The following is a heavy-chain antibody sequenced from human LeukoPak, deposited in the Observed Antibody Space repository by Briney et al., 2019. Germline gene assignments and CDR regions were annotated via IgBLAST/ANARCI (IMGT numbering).Heavy chain of an antibody. CDR3: ARGLTTVTTGDY. CDR2: INHSGST. D-gene: IGHD4-17*01. Sequence: KPSETLSLTCAVYGGSFSGYYWSWIRQPPGKGLEWIGEINHSGSTNYNPSLKSRVTISVDTSKNQFSLKLSSVTAADTAVYYCARGLTTVTTGDYWGQGTLVTASS. J-gene: IGHJ4*02. V-gene: IGHV4-34*01. CDR1: GGSFSGYY.